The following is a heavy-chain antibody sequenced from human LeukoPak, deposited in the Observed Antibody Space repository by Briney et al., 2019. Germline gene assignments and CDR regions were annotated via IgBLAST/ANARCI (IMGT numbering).Heavy chain of an antibody. J-gene: IGHJ3*02. V-gene: IGHV3-7*01. D-gene: IGHD3-10*01. CDR3: ARGYFSGSGSLWDAFDI. CDR1: GFTFSSYW. Sequence: PGGSLRLSCAASGFTFSSYWMSWVRQAPGKGLEWVANIKQDGSEKYYVDSVKGRFTISRDNAKNSLYLQMNSLRAEDTAVYYCARGYFSGSGSLWDAFDIWGQGTMVTVSS. CDR2: IKQDGSEK.